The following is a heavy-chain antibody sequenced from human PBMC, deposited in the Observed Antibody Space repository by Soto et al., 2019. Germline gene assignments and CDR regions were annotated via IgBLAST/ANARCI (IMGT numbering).Heavy chain of an antibody. CDR2: IIPIFGTA. J-gene: IGHJ4*02. Sequence: SVKVSCKASGGTFSSYAISWVRQAPGQGLEWMGGIIPIFGTANYAQKFQGRVTITADESTSTAYMELSSLRSEDTAVYYCARALPHYYDSSGYLDYWGQGTLVTVSS. D-gene: IGHD3-22*01. CDR1: GGTFSSYA. V-gene: IGHV1-69*13. CDR3: ARALPHYYDSSGYLDY.